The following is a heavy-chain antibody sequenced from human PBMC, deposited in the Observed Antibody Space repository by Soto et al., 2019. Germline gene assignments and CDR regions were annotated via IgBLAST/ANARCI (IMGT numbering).Heavy chain of an antibody. J-gene: IGHJ6*03. CDR2: INPSGGST. CDR3: ARDRDTAMVRYYYYYYMDV. V-gene: IGHV1-46*03. CDR1: GYTFTSYY. D-gene: IGHD5-18*01. Sequence: ASVKVSCKASGYTFTSYYMHWVRQAPGQGLEWMGIINPSGGSTSYAQKFQGRVTMTRDTSTSTVYMELSSLRSEDTAVYYCARDRDTAMVRYYYYYYMDVWGKGTTVTVSS.